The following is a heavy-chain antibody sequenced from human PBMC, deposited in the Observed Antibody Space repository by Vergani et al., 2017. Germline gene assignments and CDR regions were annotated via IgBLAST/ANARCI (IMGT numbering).Heavy chain of an antibody. J-gene: IGHJ4*02. CDR1: GFTFGDYD. CDR3: AKDSHCSSTSCYGGIDY. V-gene: IGHV3-20*04. CDR2: VKWNGDSS. D-gene: IGHD2-2*01. Sequence: EVQLVESGGGVVRPGGSLRLSCAASGFTFGDYDMNWVRQAPGKGLEWVSRVKWNGDSSVYADSVKGRFTISRDNAKNSLYLQMTSLRAEDTALYYCAKDSHCSSTSCYGGIDYWGQGTLVTVSS.